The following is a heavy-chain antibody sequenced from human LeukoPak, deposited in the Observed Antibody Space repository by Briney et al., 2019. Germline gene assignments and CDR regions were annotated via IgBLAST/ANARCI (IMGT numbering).Heavy chain of an antibody. CDR3: ARLRLRFGELSSYYYYYMDV. CDR2: IYYSGST. D-gene: IGHD3-16*02. J-gene: IGHJ6*03. Sequence: PSETLSLTCTVSGGSISSSSYYWGWIRQPPGKGLEWIGSIYYSGSTYYNPSLKSRVTISVDTSKNQFSLKLSSVTAAGTAVYYCARLRLRFGELSSYYYYYMDVWGKGTTVTISS. CDR1: GGSISSSSYY. V-gene: IGHV4-39*01.